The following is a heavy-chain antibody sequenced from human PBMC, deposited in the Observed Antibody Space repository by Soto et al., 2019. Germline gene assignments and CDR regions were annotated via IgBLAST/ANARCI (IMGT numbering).Heavy chain of an antibody. CDR1: GFTFSTYA. Sequence: ELHVLESGGDLVQPGGSLRLSCAASGFTFSTYAMTWVRQAAGKGLEWVSTISESSSTYYADSVKGGFTISRDNSTNTLYLEMNGLRADDTAVLNCAKNKGGNYSTRTSFLYSFDYWYQRTLCSVST. CDR2: ISESSST. V-gene: IGHV3-23*01. J-gene: IGHJ4*02. D-gene: IGHD1-7*01. CDR3: AKNKGGNYSTRTSFLYSFDY.